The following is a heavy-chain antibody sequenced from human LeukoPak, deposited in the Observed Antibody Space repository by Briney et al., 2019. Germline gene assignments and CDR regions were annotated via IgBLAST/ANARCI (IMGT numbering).Heavy chain of an antibody. J-gene: IGHJ4*02. V-gene: IGHV4-39*01. CDR3: ARLKEGIDY. CDR1: GGSTSGSSYF. Sequence: SETLSHTCTVSGGSTSGSSYFWGWIRQPPGKGLEWIGSIYYSGNTYYNPSLKSRVTISVDTSKNQFSLKLSSVTAADTAVYYCARLKEGIDYWGQGTLVTVSS. D-gene: IGHD3-10*01. CDR2: IYYSGNT.